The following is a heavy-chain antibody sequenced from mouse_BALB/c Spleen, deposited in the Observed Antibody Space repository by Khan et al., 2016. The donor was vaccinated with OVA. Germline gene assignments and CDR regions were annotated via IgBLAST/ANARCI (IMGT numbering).Heavy chain of an antibody. CDR1: GYTFTNYW. CDR3: ARGYFGNYEFAY. CDR2: IFPGTGTT. Sequence: QVQLQQPEAELVKPGASVKLSCKTSGYTFTNYWIRWIKQRPGQGLEWIGEIFPGTGTTYYNENFKGKATLTIDTSSTTAYMQLSSLTSEDSAVYFCARGYFGNYEFAYWGQGTLVTVSA. J-gene: IGHJ3*01. V-gene: IGHV1S132*01. D-gene: IGHD2-1*01.